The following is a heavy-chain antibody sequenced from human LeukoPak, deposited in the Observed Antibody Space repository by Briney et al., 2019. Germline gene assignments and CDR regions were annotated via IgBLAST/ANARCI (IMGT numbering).Heavy chain of an antibody. CDR3: ARDHSTYYYDSSGYYYFDY. V-gene: IGHV3-21*01. CDR2: NSSSSSYI. CDR1: GFTFSSYS. Sequence: GGSLRLSCAASGFTFSSYSMNWVRQAPGKGLEWVSSNSSSSSYIYYADSVKGRFTISRDNAKNSLYLQMNSLRAEDTAVYYCARDHSTYYYDSSGYYYFDYWGQGTLVTVSS. J-gene: IGHJ4*02. D-gene: IGHD3-22*01.